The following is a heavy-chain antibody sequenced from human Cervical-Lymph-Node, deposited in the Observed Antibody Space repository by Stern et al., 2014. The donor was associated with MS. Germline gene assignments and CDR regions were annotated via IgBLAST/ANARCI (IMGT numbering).Heavy chain of an antibody. V-gene: IGHV1-69*01. CDR3: ARPRTDGYNLHAFDF. D-gene: IGHD5-24*01. CDR2: VIAILGTT. CDR1: GDTFSIYA. J-gene: IGHJ3*01. Sequence: QVQLVESGAEVMKPGSSVKVSCKASGDTFSIYAISWVRQAPGRGLEWMGGVIAILGTTNYAQKFQGRVTITADESTSTAYMELSSLISEDTAVYYCARPRTDGYNLHAFDFWGQGTMVTVSS.